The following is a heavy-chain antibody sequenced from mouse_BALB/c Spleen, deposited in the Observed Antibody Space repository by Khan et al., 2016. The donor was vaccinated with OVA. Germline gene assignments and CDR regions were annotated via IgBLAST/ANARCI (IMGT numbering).Heavy chain of an antibody. CDR2: IYPGDGNT. CDR3: ARGGYSSFAY. CDR1: GYSFTSYL. J-gene: IGHJ3*01. D-gene: IGHD1-3*01. V-gene: IGHV1-5*01. Sequence: VHVKQSGTVLARPGASVKMSCKASGYSFTSYLIHWVKQRPGQGLDWIGDIYPGDGNTNYNQKFKDKAKLTAVTSASTAYMELSSLTNEDSAVYYCARGGYSSFAYWGQGTLVTVSA.